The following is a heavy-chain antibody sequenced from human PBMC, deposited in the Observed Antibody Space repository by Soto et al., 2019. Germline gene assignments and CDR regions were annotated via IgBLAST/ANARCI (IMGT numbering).Heavy chain of an antibody. D-gene: IGHD2-2*01. V-gene: IGHV3-48*02. Sequence: XGSLGLSCAASGFTFSSYSMNGVRQAPGKGLEWISYITSKSTTIKYADSVEGRFTVSRDNAKNSLFLQLNSLRDDDTAVYYCAREQGACSDTSCYPGPYDCWGQGTLVTVPS. CDR1: GFTFSSYS. CDR2: ITSKSTTI. CDR3: AREQGACSDTSCYPGPYDC. J-gene: IGHJ4*02.